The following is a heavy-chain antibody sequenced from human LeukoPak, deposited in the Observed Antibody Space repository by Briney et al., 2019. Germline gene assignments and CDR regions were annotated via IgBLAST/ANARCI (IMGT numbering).Heavy chain of an antibody. CDR3: AKGIYSSGWSYFDY. V-gene: IGHV3-23*01. J-gene: IGHJ4*01. Sequence: GGSLRLSCAASGFTFSNSAMSWVRQAPGKGLEWVSTLSGSGITTYYADSVKGRFTISRDNSKNTLYLQMNTLRAEDSALYYCAKGIYSSGWSYFDYWATEPWSPSPQ. D-gene: IGHD6-19*01. CDR1: GFTFSNSA. CDR2: LSGSGITT.